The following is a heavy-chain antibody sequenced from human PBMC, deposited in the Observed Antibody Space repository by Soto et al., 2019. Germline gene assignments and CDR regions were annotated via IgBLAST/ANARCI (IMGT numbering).Heavy chain of an antibody. Sequence: ASVKVSCKASGGTFSSYAISWVRQAPGQGLEWMGGIIPIFGTANYAQKFQGRVTITADESTSTAYMELSSLRSEDTAVYYCAWIAVAGNYYFDYWGQGTLVTVSS. D-gene: IGHD6-19*01. V-gene: IGHV1-69*13. CDR3: AWIAVAGNYYFDY. CDR1: GGTFSSYA. J-gene: IGHJ4*02. CDR2: IIPIFGTA.